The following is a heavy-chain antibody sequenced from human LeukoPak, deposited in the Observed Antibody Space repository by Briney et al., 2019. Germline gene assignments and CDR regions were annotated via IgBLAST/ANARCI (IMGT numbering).Heavy chain of an antibody. CDR1: GYTFTGYY. CDR3: ARAGFLEWLSYYFDY. D-gene: IGHD3-3*01. CDR2: INPNSGGT. Sequence: ASVKVSCKASGYTFTGYYMHWVRQAPGQGLEWIGWINPNSGGTNYAQKFQGRVTMTRDTSISTAYMELSRLRSDDTAVYYCARAGFLEWLSYYFDYWGQGTLVTVSS. V-gene: IGHV1-2*02. J-gene: IGHJ4*02.